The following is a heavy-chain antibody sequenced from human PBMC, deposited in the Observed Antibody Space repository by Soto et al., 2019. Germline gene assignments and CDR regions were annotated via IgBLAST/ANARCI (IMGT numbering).Heavy chain of an antibody. D-gene: IGHD2-2*01. J-gene: IGHJ6*02. V-gene: IGHV3-30*18. CDR3: AKDLHSSTPLYYYYGMDV. CDR1: GFTFSSYG. CDR2: ISYDGSNK. Sequence: QVQLVESGGGVVQPGRSLRLSCAASGFTFSSYGMHWVRQAPGKGLEWVAVISYDGSNKYYADSVKGRFTISRDNSKNTLYLQMNSLRAEDTAVYYCAKDLHSSTPLYYYYGMDVWGQGTTVTVSS.